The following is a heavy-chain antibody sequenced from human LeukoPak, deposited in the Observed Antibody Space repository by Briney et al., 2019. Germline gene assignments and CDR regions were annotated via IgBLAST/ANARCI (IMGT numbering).Heavy chain of an antibody. CDR1: GGSISSGSYY. CDR2: IYTSGST. D-gene: IGHD1-26*01. J-gene: IGHJ4*02. CDR3: ARDAIVGATYFDY. Sequence: PSQTLSLTCTVSGGSISSGSYYWSWIRQPAGKGLEWIRRIYTSGSTNYNPSLKSRVTISVDTSTNQFSLKLSSVTAADTAVYYCARDAIVGATYFDYWGQGALVTVSS. V-gene: IGHV4-61*02.